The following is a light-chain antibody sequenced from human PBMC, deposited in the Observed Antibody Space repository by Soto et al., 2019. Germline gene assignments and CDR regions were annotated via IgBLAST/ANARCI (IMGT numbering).Light chain of an antibody. CDR2: DVS. J-gene: IGLJ1*01. V-gene: IGLV2-14*01. CDR1: SSDVGGYNY. Sequence: QSALTKPACVSGSPGQSITISCTETSSDVGGYNYVSWYQQHPGKAPKLMIYDVSNRPSGVSTRFSGSKSGNTASLTISGLQAEDEADYSCTSYTGSSTHVFGTGTKLTVL. CDR3: TSYTGSSTHV.